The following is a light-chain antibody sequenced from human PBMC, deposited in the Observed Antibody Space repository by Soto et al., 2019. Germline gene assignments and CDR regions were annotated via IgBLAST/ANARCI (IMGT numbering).Light chain of an antibody. CDR1: SSDVGGYNY. CDR2: KGI. V-gene: IGLV2-23*01. CDR3: CSYASSSTWV. J-gene: IGLJ3*02. Sequence: QSVLTQPASVSGSPGQSITISCTGTSSDVGGYNYVSWYQHHPGKAPKIMIYKGIKRPSRVSSRFSASTSTNTASLTISGLEAEDEDDYYCCSYASSSTWVFGGGTKLTVL.